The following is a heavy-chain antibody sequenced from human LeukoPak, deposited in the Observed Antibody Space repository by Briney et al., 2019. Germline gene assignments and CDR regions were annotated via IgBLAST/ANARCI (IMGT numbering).Heavy chain of an antibody. D-gene: IGHD3-3*01. J-gene: IGHJ4*02. V-gene: IGHV3-7*03. CDR2: IKQDGSEK. Sequence: GGSLRLSCAASGFTFSSYWMSWVRQAPEKGLEWVANIKQDGSEKYYVDSVKGRFTISRDNAKNSLYLQMNSLRAEDTAVYYCARASNTIPDDYWGQGTLVTVSS. CDR1: GFTFSSYW. CDR3: ARASNTIPDDY.